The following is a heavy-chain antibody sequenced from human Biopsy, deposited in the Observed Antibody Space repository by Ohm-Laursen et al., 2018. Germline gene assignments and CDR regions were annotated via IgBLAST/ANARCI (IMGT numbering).Heavy chain of an antibody. D-gene: IGHD3-9*01. CDR2: ISWNSDSI. CDR3: ARAFRGQYFYYYYGMDV. CDR1: GFSFDNYV. Sequence: SLRLSCAASGFSFDNYVMHWVRQAPGKGLEWVPGISWNSDSIGYADSVKGRFTISRDNSKNSLYLQMNSLRAEDTALYYCARAFRGQYFYYYYGMDVWGQGTTVTVSS. J-gene: IGHJ6*02. V-gene: IGHV3-9*01.